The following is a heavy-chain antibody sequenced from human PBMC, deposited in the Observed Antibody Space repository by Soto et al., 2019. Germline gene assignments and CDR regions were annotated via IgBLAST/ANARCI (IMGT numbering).Heavy chain of an antibody. CDR1: GGSISSSSYY. CDR2: IYYSGST. V-gene: IGHV4-39*01. J-gene: IGHJ3*02. CDR3: ARPIAAAVRDAFDI. D-gene: IGHD6-13*01. Sequence: ETLSLTCTVSGGSISSSSYYWGWIRQPPGKGLEWIGSIYYSGSTYYNPSLKSRVTISVDTSKNQFSLKLSSVTAADTAVYYCARPIAAAVRDAFDIWGQVTTVPVSS.